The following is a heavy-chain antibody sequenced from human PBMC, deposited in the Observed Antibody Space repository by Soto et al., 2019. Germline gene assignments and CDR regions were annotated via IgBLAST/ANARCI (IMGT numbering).Heavy chain of an antibody. J-gene: IGHJ5*02. CDR1: GGSISSSTNY. D-gene: IGHD3-10*01. Sequence: ASETLSLTCTVSGGSISSSTNYWGWIRQPPGKGLEWIGSIYYGGSTYYNPSLKSRVTISVDTSKNQFSLKLSSVTAADTAVYYCARHPYYYGSGSYYNEDWFDPWGQGTLVTVSS. CDR2: IYYGGST. CDR3: ARHPYYYGSGSYYNEDWFDP. V-gene: IGHV4-39*01.